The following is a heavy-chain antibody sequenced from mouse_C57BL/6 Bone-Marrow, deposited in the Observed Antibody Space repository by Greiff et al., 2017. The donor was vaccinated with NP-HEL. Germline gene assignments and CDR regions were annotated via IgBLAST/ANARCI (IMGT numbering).Heavy chain of an antibody. CDR3: ARDPPYYEYFDV. D-gene: IGHD1-1*01. J-gene: IGHJ1*03. CDR2: ISYDGSN. V-gene: IGHV3-6*01. Sequence: EVQLQQSGPGLVKPSQSLSLTCSVTGYSITSGYYWNWIRQFPGNKLEWMGYISYDGSNNYNPSLKNRISITRDTSKNQFFLKLNSVTTEDTATYYCARDPPYYEYFDVWGTGTTVTVSS. CDR1: GYSITSGYY.